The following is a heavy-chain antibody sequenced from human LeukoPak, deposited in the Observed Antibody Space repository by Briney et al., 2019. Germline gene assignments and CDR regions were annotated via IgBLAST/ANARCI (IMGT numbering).Heavy chain of an antibody. J-gene: IGHJ4*02. CDR2: IYTSGTT. CDR3: ARTSPRAATFDY. CDR1: GGSISSYY. D-gene: IGHD2-15*01. Sequence: SETLSLTCAVSGGSISSYYWSWIRQPAGKGLEWIGRIYTSGTTNYNPSLKSRVAMSVDTSKNQFSLNLNSVTAADTAVYYCARTSPRAATFDYWGQGTLVTVSS. V-gene: IGHV4-4*07.